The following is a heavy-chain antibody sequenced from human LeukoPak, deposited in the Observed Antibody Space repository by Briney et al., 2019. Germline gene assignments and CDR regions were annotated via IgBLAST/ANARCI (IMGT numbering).Heavy chain of an antibody. V-gene: IGHV3-48*04. Sequence: GGSLRLSCAASGFTFSSYSMNWVRQAPGKGLEWVSYISSSSSTIYYADSVKGRFTNSRDNAKNSLYLQMNSLRAEDTAVYYCARVITMVRGVISSLGYYGMDVWGQGTTVTVSS. CDR2: ISSSSSTI. D-gene: IGHD3-10*01. CDR1: GFTFSSYS. J-gene: IGHJ6*02. CDR3: ARVITMVRGVISSLGYYGMDV.